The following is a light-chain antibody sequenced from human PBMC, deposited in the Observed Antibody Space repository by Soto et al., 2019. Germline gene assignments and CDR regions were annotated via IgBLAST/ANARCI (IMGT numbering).Light chain of an antibody. CDR2: GVS. V-gene: IGLV2-8*01. J-gene: IGLJ1*01. CDR1: SSDVGGYNY. CDR3: SSYAGSNTYV. Sequence: QSALTQPPSASGSPGQSVTISCTGSSSDVGGYNYVSWYQQHAGKAPKVMIYGVSKRPSGVPDRFSGSKSGNTASLTVSGLQAEDEADYYCSSYAGSNTYVFGTGTKVTVL.